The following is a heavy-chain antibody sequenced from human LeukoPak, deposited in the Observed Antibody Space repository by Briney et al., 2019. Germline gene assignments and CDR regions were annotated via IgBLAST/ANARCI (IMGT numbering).Heavy chain of an antibody. D-gene: IGHD3-22*01. CDR1: GGSISSYY. J-gene: IGHJ5*02. V-gene: IGHV4-59*12. Sequence: SETLSLTCTVSGGSISSYYWSWIRQPPGKGLEWIGYIYYSGSTNYNPSLKSRVTISVDTSKNQFSLKLSSVTAADTAVYYCARGLGFTMIVVVTSNWFDPWGQGTLVTVSS. CDR2: IYYSGST. CDR3: ARGLGFTMIVVVTSNWFDP.